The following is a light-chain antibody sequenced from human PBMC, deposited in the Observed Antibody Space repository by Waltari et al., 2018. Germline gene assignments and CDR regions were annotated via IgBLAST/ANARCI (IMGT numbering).Light chain of an antibody. Sequence: QSALTQAASVSGSPGQSITMSCTGTNSAVGSYNLVSWYQQNPGEAPKLMIFEVTKRPSGVSNRFSGSKSGNTASLTISGLQAEDEAHYYCFSYAGSRNWVFGGGTKLTVL. J-gene: IGLJ3*02. CDR3: FSYAGSRNWV. CDR2: EVT. CDR1: NSAVGSYNL. V-gene: IGLV2-23*02.